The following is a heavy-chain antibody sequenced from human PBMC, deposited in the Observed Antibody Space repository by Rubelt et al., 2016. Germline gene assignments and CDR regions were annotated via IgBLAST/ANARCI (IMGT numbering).Heavy chain of an antibody. V-gene: IGHV4-34*01. CDR3: AEYYYDSSGKGFDY. CDR1: GGSFSGYY. CDR2: INHSGST. D-gene: IGHD3-22*01. J-gene: IGHJ4*02. Sequence: QVQLQQWGAGLLKPSETLSLTCAVYGGSFSGYYWSWIRQPPGKGLDWIGEINHSGSTNYNPSLKSRVTISVDTSKNQFSLKLSSVTAADTAVYYCAEYYYDSSGKGFDYWGQGTLVTVSS.